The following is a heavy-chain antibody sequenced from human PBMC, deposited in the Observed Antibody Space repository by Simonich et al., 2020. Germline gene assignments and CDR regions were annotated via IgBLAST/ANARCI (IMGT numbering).Heavy chain of an antibody. CDR1: GGSFSGYY. CDR3: ARRANWNWYFDL. J-gene: IGHJ2*01. CDR2: IHHSGST. D-gene: IGHD1-1*01. V-gene: IGHV4-34*01. Sequence: QVQLQQWGAGLLKPSETLSLTCAVYGGSFSGYYWSWIRQPPGKGLEWIGEIHHSGSTNYNPALKSRVTISVDTSKNQFSLKLSSVTAADTAVYYCARRANWNWYFDLWGRGTLVTVSS.